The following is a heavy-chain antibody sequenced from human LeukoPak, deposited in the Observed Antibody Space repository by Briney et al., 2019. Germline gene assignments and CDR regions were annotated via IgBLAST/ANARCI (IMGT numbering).Heavy chain of an antibody. V-gene: IGHV3-11*01. Sequence: GGSLRLSCAASGFTSSDYYMTWLRQPPGKGREWISYISSSGGTTTYVDSVKGRFTISRDNAKNSLYLQMNSLRADDTAVYYCARSNYYTVDVWGQGTAVTVSS. D-gene: IGHD2/OR15-2a*01. J-gene: IGHJ6*02. CDR1: GFTSSDYY. CDR3: ARSNYYTVDV. CDR2: ISSSGGTT.